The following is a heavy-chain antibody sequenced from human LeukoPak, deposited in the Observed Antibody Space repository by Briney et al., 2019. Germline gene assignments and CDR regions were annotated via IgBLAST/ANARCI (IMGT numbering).Heavy chain of an antibody. V-gene: IGHV3-53*01. CDR1: GFTVITND. CDR3: ARGVEPLAANTLAY. CDR2: LYSDGNT. J-gene: IGHJ4*02. D-gene: IGHD1-14*01. Sequence: GGSLRLSCAASGFTVITNDMTWVRQAPGKGLEWVSVLYSDGNTKYADSVQGRFTISRDNSKNTLYLEMNSLSPGDTAVYYCARGVEPLAANTLAYWGQGTLVTVSS.